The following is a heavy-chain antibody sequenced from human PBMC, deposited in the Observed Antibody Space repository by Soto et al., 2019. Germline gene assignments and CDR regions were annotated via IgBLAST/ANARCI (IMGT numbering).Heavy chain of an antibody. CDR2: INWNGGST. CDR3: ARVPPGGYSGYDSAFDI. Sequence: GSLRLSCAASGFTFDDYGMSWVRQAPGKGLEWVSGINWNGGSTGYADSVKGRFTISRDNAKNSLYLQMNSLRAEDTALYYCARVPPGGYSGYDSAFDIWGQGTMVTVS. J-gene: IGHJ3*02. D-gene: IGHD5-12*01. CDR1: GFTFDDYG. V-gene: IGHV3-20*04.